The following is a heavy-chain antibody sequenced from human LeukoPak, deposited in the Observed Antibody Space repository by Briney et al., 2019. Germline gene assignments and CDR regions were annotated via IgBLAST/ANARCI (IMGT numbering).Heavy chain of an antibody. Sequence: GESLKISCKGSGYGSGYSFTSHWIAWVRQLPGKGLEWMGIIYPRDSNTIYSPSFQGQVTISVDTSINTAYLQWISLKASDTAMYYCARHPIAAGGAYNWFDPWGQGTLVTVSS. CDR2: IYPRDSNT. V-gene: IGHV5-51*01. CDR1: GYSFTSHW. CDR3: ARHPIAAGGAYNWFDP. J-gene: IGHJ5*02. D-gene: IGHD6-13*01.